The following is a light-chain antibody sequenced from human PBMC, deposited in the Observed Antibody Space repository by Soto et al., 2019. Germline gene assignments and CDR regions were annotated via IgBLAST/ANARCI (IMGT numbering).Light chain of an antibody. CDR3: LQYDSYPRT. CDR1: QVIRND. V-gene: IGKV1-17*01. Sequence: DIQMTQSPSSLSAPVGDRVTITCRASQVIRNDLIWYQQKAGEAPRRLIDAASRLDTGVPTRFSGSGSGAEFTLTISGLQPEDFATYYCLQYDSYPRTFGPGTKVEIK. J-gene: IGKJ1*01. CDR2: AAS.